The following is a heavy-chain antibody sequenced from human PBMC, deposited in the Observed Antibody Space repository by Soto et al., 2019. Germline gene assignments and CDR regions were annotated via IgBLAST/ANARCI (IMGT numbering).Heavy chain of an antibody. Sequence: SVTLSLTCTVSGASISNSYWSWIRQPPGKGLEWIGYVYYSGSTKYNPSLKSRATISLDTSKKQFSLKLSSVTAADTAVYYCAREFCSDGSCYSYFDYWGQGTLVTVS. D-gene: IGHD2-15*01. CDR2: VYYSGST. CDR1: GASISNSY. J-gene: IGHJ4*02. CDR3: AREFCSDGSCYSYFDY. V-gene: IGHV4-59*01.